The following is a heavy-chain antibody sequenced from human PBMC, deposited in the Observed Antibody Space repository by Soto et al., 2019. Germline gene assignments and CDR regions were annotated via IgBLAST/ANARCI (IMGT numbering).Heavy chain of an antibody. V-gene: IGHV1-69*01. CDR1: GGTFSSYA. J-gene: IGHJ6*02. CDR2: IIPIFGTA. CDR3: ARAAHNWNYSPLRPNGMDV. D-gene: IGHD1-7*01. Sequence: QVQLVQSGAEVKKPGSSVKVSCKASGGTFSSYAISWVRQAPGQGLEWMGGIIPIFGTANYAQKFQGRVTITADESTSTAYIELSSLRSEDTAVYYCARAAHNWNYSPLRPNGMDVWGQGTTVTVSS.